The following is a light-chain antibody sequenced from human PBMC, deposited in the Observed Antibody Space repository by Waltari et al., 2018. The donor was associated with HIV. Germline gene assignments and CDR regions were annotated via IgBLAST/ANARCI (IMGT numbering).Light chain of an antibody. J-gene: IGLJ1*01. V-gene: IGLV1-40*01. CDR1: SHNIGAGYD. CDR2: GNS. Sequence: QSVLTQPPSVSGAPGQRVTISCTGSSHNIGAGYDVHRHQQLPGTAPNLLIYGNSNRPSGVPDRFSGSKSGTSASLAITGLQAEDEADYYCQSYDSSLSRLPYVFGTGTKVTVL. CDR3: QSYDSSLSRLPYV.